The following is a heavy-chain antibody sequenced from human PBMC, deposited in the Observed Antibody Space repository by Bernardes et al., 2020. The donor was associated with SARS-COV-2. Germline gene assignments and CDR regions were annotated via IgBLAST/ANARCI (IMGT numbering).Heavy chain of an antibody. CDR1: GGSITNYY. CDR2: IYTTGSI. J-gene: IGHJ6*03. CDR3: ARHGYYYYMDV. Sequence: TLSLTCTVSGGSITNYYWTWIRQPAGKGLEWIGRIYTTGSITYNPSLKSRVTMSVDTSKNQFSLKLTSVTAADTAVYYCARHGYYYYMDVWGKGTTVTVSS. V-gene: IGHV4-4*07.